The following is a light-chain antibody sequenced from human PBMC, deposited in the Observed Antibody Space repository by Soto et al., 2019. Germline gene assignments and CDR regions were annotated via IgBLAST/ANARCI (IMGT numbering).Light chain of an antibody. CDR1: SSDGGGYNY. J-gene: IGLJ1*01. Sequence: VLTQPPSPSGSPGQSVTISCTGTSSDGGGYNYVSWYQQHPGKAPKLMIYEVSKRPSGVPDRFSGSKSGNTASLTVSGLQAEDEADYYCSSYAGSNNLYVFGTGTKVTVL. CDR3: SSYAGSNNLYV. CDR2: EVS. V-gene: IGLV2-8*01.